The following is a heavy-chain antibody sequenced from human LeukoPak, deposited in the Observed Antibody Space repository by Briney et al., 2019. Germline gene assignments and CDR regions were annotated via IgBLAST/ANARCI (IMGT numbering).Heavy chain of an antibody. D-gene: IGHD3-16*01. V-gene: IGHV1-2*02. CDR3: ARVSWGSYYYGMDV. CDR1: GYTFTGYY. CDR2: INPNSGGI. J-gene: IGHJ6*02. Sequence: GASVKVSCKASGYTFTGYYLHWVRQAPGHGLEWMGWINPNSGGINYAQKFQGRVTMTRDTSISTAYVELTRLRPDDTAVYYCARVSWGSYYYGMDVWGQGTTVTVSS.